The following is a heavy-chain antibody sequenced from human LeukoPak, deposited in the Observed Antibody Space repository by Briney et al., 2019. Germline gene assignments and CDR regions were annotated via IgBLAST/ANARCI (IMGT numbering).Heavy chain of an antibody. CDR2: ISGSGGST. CDR3: AKGPSIVPAAIVDY. J-gene: IGHJ4*02. Sequence: GGSLRLSCAASGFTFSSYAMSWVRQAPGKGLEWVSAISGSGGSTYYADSVKGRFTISRDNSKNTLYLQMNSLRAEDTAVYYCAKGPSIVPAAIVDYWDQGTLVTVPS. D-gene: IGHD2-2*02. CDR1: GFTFSSYA. V-gene: IGHV3-23*01.